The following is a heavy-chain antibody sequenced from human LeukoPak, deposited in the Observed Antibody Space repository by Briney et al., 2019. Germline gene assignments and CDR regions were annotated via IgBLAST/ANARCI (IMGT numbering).Heavy chain of an antibody. CDR3: ARVARYFDWLLSHYIYYYMDV. Sequence: SETLSLTCAVYGGSFSGYYWSWIRQPPGKGLEWIGEINHSGSTNYNPSLKSRVTISVDTSKNQFSLKLSSVTAADTAVYYCARVARYFDWLLSHYIYYYMDVWGKGTTVTVSS. J-gene: IGHJ6*03. CDR1: GGSFSGYY. CDR2: INHSGST. D-gene: IGHD3-9*01. V-gene: IGHV4-34*01.